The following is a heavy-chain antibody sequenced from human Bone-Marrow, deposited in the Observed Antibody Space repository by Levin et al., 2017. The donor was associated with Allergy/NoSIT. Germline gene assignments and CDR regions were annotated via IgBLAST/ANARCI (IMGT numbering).Heavy chain of an antibody. D-gene: IGHD3-16*01. CDR3: ASTRGIYFDC. CDR1: GLSFGDYA. Sequence: GGSLRLSCTASGLSFGDYAMSWFRQAPGKGLEWVGFIRSKAYGGTTEYAASVKGRFTISTNDSKSIAYLQMNSLKSEDTAVYYCASTRGIYFDCWGQGTLVTVSS. V-gene: IGHV3-49*03. J-gene: IGHJ4*02. CDR2: IRSKAYGGTT.